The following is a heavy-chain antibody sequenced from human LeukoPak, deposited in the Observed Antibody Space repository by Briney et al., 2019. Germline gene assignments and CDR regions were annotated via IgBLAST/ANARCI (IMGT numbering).Heavy chain of an antibody. CDR3: ARDTAAAGRSDY. CDR2: IIPILGIA. Sequence: GASVKVSCKASGYTFTGYYMHWVRQAPGQGLEWMGRIIPILGIADYAQKSQGRVTITADKSTSTAYMELSSLRSEDTAVYYCARDTAAAGRSDYWGQGTLVTVSS. J-gene: IGHJ4*02. D-gene: IGHD6-13*01. V-gene: IGHV1-69*04. CDR1: GYTFTGYY.